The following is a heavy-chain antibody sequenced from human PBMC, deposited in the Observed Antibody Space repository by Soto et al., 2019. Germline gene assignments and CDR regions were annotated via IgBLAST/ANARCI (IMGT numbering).Heavy chain of an antibody. D-gene: IGHD3-10*01. Sequence: SGGSLRLSCAASGFTFSSYVMHWVRQAPGKGLEWVAVIWYDGSNKYYADSVKGRFTISRDNSKNTLYLQMNSLRAEDTAVYYCARDQGAYYYGSGSSTFDYWGQGTLVTVSS. CDR1: GFTFSSYV. V-gene: IGHV3-33*01. CDR3: ARDQGAYYYGSGSSTFDY. CDR2: IWYDGSNK. J-gene: IGHJ4*02.